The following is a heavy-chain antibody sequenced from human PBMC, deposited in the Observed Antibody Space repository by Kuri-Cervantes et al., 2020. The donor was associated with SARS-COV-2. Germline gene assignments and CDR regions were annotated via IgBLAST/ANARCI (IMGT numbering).Heavy chain of an antibody. CDR1: GYTFTSYY. CDR3: ARDYGSGSYYSDYFDY. D-gene: IGHD3-10*01. J-gene: IGHJ4*02. Sequence: ASVKVSCKASGYTFTSYYMHWVRQAPGQGLEWMGIINPSGGSTSYAQKFQGRVTMTRDTSTSTAYMELSSPRSEDTAVYYCARDYGSGSYYSDYFDYWGQGTLVTGSS. CDR2: INPSGGST. V-gene: IGHV1-46*01.